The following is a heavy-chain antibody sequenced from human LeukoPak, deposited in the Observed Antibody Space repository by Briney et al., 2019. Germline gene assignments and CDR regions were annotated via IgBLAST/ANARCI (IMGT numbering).Heavy chain of an antibody. CDR2: IYHSGST. D-gene: IGHD2-21*02. Sequence: PSETLSLTCAVSGGSISSSNWWSWVRQPPGKGLEWIGEIYHSGSTNYNPSLKSRVTISVDKSKNQFSLKLSSVTAADTAVYYCARDDLYCGGDCYNYWGQGTLVTVSS. V-gene: IGHV4-4*02. CDR1: GGSISSSNW. CDR3: ARDDLYCGGDCYNY. J-gene: IGHJ4*02.